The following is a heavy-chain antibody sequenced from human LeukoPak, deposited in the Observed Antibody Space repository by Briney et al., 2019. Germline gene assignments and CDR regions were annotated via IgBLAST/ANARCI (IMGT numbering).Heavy chain of an antibody. CDR1: GFTFSSYW. J-gene: IGHJ4*02. Sequence: HPGGCLRLSCAASGFTFSSYWMSWVRQAPGKGLEWVANIKQDGSEKYYVDSVKGRFTITRDNAKNSLYLQMNSLRAEDTAVYYCARIPGAYSSGWYKIHYFDYWGQGTLVTVSS. D-gene: IGHD6-19*01. V-gene: IGHV3-7*01. CDR2: IKQDGSEK. CDR3: ARIPGAYSSGWYKIHYFDY.